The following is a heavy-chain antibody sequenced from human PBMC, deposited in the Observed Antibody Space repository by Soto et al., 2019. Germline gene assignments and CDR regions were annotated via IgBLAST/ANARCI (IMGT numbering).Heavy chain of an antibody. J-gene: IGHJ6*02. CDR1: GFTYNSYG. CDR2: ISYDGSNK. Sequence: QVQLVESGGGVVQPGRSLRLSCAASGFTYNSYGMHWVRQAPGKGLEWVAVISYDGSNKYYADSVKGRFTISRDNSKSTLYLQVNSLRAEDTAVYYCAKGRGHSHGKAYYGMAVWGQGTTVTVSS. D-gene: IGHD5-18*01. V-gene: IGHV3-30*18. CDR3: AKGRGHSHGKAYYGMAV.